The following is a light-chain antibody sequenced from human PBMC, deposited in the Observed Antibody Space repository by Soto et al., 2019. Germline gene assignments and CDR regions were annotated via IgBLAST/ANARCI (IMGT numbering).Light chain of an antibody. Sequence: QSVLTQPPSVSAAPGQKVTISCSGSSSNIGNNYVSWYQQLPGTAPKLLMYDNNKRPSGIPDRFSGSKSGTSATLVITGLQNGDEADYYCGTWDSSLSAYVFGTGTKVTVL. CDR2: DNN. J-gene: IGLJ1*01. CDR3: GTWDSSLSAYV. V-gene: IGLV1-51*01. CDR1: SSNIGNNY.